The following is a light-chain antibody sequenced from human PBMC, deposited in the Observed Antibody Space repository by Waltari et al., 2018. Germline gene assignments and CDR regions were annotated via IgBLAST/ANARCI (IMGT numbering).Light chain of an antibody. Sequence: ERVMTQSPATLSVSPGERATLSCRARQRISTDLAWYQQKPGQSPRLLIYGASSRATEFTLTINSLQSEDFAVYYCQQYNNWPLTFGGGTKVEIK. V-gene: IGKV3-15*01. CDR1: QRISTD. J-gene: IGKJ4*01. CDR2: GAS. CDR3: QQYNNWPLT.